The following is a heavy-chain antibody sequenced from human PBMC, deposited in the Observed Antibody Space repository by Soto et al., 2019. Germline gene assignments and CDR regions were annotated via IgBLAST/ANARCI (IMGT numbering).Heavy chain of an antibody. CDR2: ISYDGTNK. J-gene: IGHJ6*02. Sequence: SLRLSCAASGFTLSVHDMHWVRQAPGKGLGWVALISYDGTNKYYADSVKGRFTISRDNSKNTLYLEINSLRAEDTAVYYCAISPEDYNDDVMDIWGQGT. CDR1: GFTLSVHD. V-gene: IGHV3-30*03. CDR3: AISPEDYNDDVMDI.